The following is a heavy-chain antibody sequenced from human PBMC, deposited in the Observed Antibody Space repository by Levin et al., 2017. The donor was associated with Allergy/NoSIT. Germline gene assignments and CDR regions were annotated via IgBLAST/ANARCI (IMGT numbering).Heavy chain of an antibody. Sequence: PGGSLRLSCAASGFSFSSYGMHWVRQAPGKGLEWVAVISYDGSNKYYADSVKGRFTISRDNSKDTLYLQMNSLRAEDTAVYYCTKDAFDYGDYLWAFDIWGQGTMVTVSS. V-gene: IGHV3-30*18. CDR2: ISYDGSNK. CDR1: GFSFSSYG. D-gene: IGHD4-17*01. CDR3: TKDAFDYGDYLWAFDI. J-gene: IGHJ3*02.